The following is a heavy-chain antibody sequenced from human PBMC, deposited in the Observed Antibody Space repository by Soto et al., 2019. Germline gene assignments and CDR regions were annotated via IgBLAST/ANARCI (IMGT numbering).Heavy chain of an antibody. V-gene: IGHV3-9*01. D-gene: IGHD5-12*01. J-gene: IGHJ4*02. CDR3: AREGSGYERRFDY. CDR1: GFTFDGYA. Sequence: EVQLVESGGGLVQPGRSLRLSCAASGFTFDGYAMHWVRQAPGKGLEWVSGISSNSRHIGYGDTVQGRFTISRGNAKNSLYLQMNSLTPEDTALYYCAREGSGYERRFDYWGQGTQVTVSS. CDR2: ISSNSRHI.